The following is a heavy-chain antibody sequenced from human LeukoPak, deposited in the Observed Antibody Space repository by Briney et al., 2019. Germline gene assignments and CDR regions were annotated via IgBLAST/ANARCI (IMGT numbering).Heavy chain of an antibody. D-gene: IGHD3-10*01. Sequence: ASVKVSCKASGYTFTSYDINWVRQATGQGLEWMGWTNPNSGNTGYAQKFQGRVTMTRNTSISTAYVELSSLRSEDTAVYYCARGDYYGSGFDPWGQGTLVTVSS. CDR2: TNPNSGNT. J-gene: IGHJ5*02. CDR3: ARGDYYGSGFDP. CDR1: GYTFTSYD. V-gene: IGHV1-8*01.